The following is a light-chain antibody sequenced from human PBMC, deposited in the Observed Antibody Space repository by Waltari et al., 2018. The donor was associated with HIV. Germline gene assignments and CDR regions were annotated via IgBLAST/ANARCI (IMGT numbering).Light chain of an antibody. J-gene: IGKJ3*01. CDR2: DVS. CDR3: HQYDNLPPT. Sequence: DIQMTQSPSSLSASVGDRVTITCQASQDISNHLNWYQQIPGKAPKFLIYDVSNLEIGVPSRFSGSGSGTDFTFTISSLQPEDIATYYCHQYDNLPPTFGPGTKVDIK. V-gene: IGKV1-33*01. CDR1: QDISNH.